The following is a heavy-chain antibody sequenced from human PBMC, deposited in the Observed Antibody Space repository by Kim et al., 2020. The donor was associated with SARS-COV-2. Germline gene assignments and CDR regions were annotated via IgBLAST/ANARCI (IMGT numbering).Heavy chain of an antibody. Sequence: DSLKGRFTITRNNSKHTVYMQMNSLSPEDTAIYSCTRGSTTSVHFYYGMDVWGQGTTVTVSS. CDR3: TRGSTTSVHFYYGMDV. J-gene: IGHJ6*02. V-gene: IGHV3-23*01. D-gene: IGHD4-17*01.